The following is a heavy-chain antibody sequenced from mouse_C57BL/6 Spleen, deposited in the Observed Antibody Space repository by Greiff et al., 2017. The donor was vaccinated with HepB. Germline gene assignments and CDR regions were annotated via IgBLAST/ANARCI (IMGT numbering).Heavy chain of an antibody. J-gene: IGHJ4*01. CDR1: GFTFSDYG. CDR3: ARRRYYGSEAMDY. D-gene: IGHD1-1*01. Sequence: DVQLVESGGGLVKPGGSLKLSCAASGFTFSDYGMHWVRQAPEKGLEWVAYISSGSSTIYYADTVKGRFTISRDNAKNPLFLQMTSLRSEDTAMYYCARRRYYGSEAMDYWGQGTSVTVSS. CDR2: ISSGSSTI. V-gene: IGHV5-17*01.